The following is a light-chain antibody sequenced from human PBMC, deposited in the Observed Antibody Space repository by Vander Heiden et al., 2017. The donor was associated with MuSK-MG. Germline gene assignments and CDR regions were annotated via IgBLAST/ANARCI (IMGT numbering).Light chain of an antibody. CDR2: LGS. CDR1: QSLLHSNGNNS. CDR3: MHSLLIPHT. J-gene: IGKJ2*01. Sequence: DIVMTQSPLSLPVTPGEPASISCRSSQSLLHSNGNNSLDWYLQKPGQSPQPMFYLGSHRASGVPDRFSGSGSGTDFTLKISRVEAEYVGVYYCMHSLLIPHTFGQGTKLEIK. V-gene: IGKV2-28*01.